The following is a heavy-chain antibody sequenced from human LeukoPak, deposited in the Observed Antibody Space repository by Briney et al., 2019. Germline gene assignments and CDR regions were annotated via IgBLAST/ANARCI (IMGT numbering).Heavy chain of an antibody. Sequence: ESGPTLAKPTQTLTLTCTFSGFSLSDYRVGVGWIRQPPGKALEWLALIYYDDDKRYNPSLKSRLTIAKDSSKNQVVLTMTNMDPVDTATYFCAHSFGFYGYFRGYLHWGQGTLVTVSS. J-gene: IGHJ4*02. D-gene: IGHD3-22*01. CDR2: IYYDDDK. V-gene: IGHV2-5*02. CDR1: GFSLSDYRVG. CDR3: AHSFGFYGYFRGYLH.